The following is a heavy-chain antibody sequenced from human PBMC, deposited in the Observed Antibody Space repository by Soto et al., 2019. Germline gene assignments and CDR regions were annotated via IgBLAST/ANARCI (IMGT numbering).Heavy chain of an antibody. CDR1: GGSISSGDYY. Sequence: SETLSLTCTVSGGSISSGDYYWSWIRQPPGKGLEWIGYIYYSGSTYYNPSLKSRVTISVDTSKNQFSPKLSSVTAADTAVYYCARAGYYDFWSGYSNNYYYYGMDVWDQGTTVTVSS. V-gene: IGHV4-30-4*01. CDR2: IYYSGST. D-gene: IGHD3-3*01. J-gene: IGHJ6*02. CDR3: ARAGYYDFWSGYSNNYYYYGMDV.